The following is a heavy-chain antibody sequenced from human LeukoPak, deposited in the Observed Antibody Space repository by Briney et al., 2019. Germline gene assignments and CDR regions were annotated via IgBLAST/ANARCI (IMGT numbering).Heavy chain of an antibody. V-gene: IGHV3-23*01. CDR3: AKDLGYSSRWPPYYYYYGMDV. J-gene: IGHJ6*04. CDR2: ISGSGGST. D-gene: IGHD6-13*01. CDR1: GFTFSSYA. Sequence: GGSLRLSWAASGFTFSSYAMSCVRQAPGKGLEWVSAISGSGGSTYYADSVKGRFTISRDNSKNALYLQMTSLRAEDTAVYYCAKDLGYSSRWPPYYYYYGMDVWGKGTTVTVSS.